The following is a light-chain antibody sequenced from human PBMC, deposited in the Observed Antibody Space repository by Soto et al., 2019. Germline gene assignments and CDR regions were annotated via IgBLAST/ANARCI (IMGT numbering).Light chain of an antibody. CDR1: SSDVGGHNY. J-gene: IGLJ1*01. V-gene: IGLV2-14*01. Sequence: QPVLTQPASVSGSPGQSITISCTGTSSDVGGHNYVSWYQQHPGRAPKLMIYEVSNRPSGVSNRFSGSKSGNTASLTISGLQPEDEADYYCSSYTSSSTYVFGTGTKVTVL. CDR3: SSYTSSSTYV. CDR2: EVS.